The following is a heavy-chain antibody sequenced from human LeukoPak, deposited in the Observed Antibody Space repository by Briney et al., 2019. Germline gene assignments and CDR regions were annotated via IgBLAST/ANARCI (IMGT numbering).Heavy chain of an antibody. J-gene: IGHJ5*02. CDR2: INPSGGST. D-gene: IGHD2-2*02. V-gene: IGHV1-46*01. Sequence: ASVKVSCKASGYTFTSYYMHWVRQAPGQGLEWMGIINPSGGSTSYAQEFQGRVTMTRDMSTSTVYMELSSLRSEDTAVYYCARDVGHNCSSTSCYTGWFDPWGQGTLVTVSS. CDR3: ARDVGHNCSSTSCYTGWFDP. CDR1: GYTFTSYY.